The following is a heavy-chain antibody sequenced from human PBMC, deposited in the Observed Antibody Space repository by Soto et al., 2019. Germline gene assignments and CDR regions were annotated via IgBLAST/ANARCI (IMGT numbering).Heavy chain of an antibody. Sequence: QVQLQESGPGLVKPSQTLSLTCTLSGGSISSEGYYWTWIRQHPGTGLEWIGDFSYSGTTSYNPSLKSLLTIAGDTSNNQFSLRLSSVTAADTAMYYCARRHDILTGSDSFDVWGRGTMVTVSS. CDR2: FSYSGTT. CDR1: GGSISSEGYY. CDR3: ARRHDILTGSDSFDV. V-gene: IGHV4-31*01. D-gene: IGHD3-9*01. J-gene: IGHJ3*01.